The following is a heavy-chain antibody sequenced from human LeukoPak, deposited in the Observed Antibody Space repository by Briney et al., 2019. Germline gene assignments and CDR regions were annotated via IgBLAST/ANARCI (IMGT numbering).Heavy chain of an antibody. Sequence: GGSLRLLCAASGYSFSTLGMHWDRQAPGKGLEWVAFIRDDGSDKNYVDSVKGRFTISRDNSKNMLYLQMSSLRAEETAVYYCAKDVLHTSGTPAWGQGTLVTVSS. J-gene: IGHJ4*02. V-gene: IGHV3-30*02. CDR2: IRDDGSDK. CDR3: AKDVLHTSGTPA. D-gene: IGHD1-1*01. CDR1: GYSFSTLG.